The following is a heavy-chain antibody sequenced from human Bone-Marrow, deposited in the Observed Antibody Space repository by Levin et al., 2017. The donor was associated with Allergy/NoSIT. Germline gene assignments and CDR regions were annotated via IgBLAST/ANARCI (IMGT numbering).Heavy chain of an antibody. V-gene: IGHV4-39*07. CDR1: GGPIRSTNYY. D-gene: IGHD3-3*01. CDR2: LHYSGSI. J-gene: IGHJ3*02. CDR3: VRGLRRVTIFGVVIAPGAFDI. Sequence: SQTLSLTCSVSGGPIRSTNYYWGWIRQTPGKGLEWIGSLHYSGSIYHNPSLKSRLTILVDTSKNQFSLKLSSLTAADTAVYYCVRGLRRVTIFGVVIAPGAFDIWGQGTMVIVSS.